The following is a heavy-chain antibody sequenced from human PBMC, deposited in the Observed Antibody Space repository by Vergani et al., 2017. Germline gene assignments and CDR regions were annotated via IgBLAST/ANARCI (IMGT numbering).Heavy chain of an antibody. CDR2: ISYDGSNK. J-gene: IGHJ4*02. CDR3: ARGGDGYNF. CDR1: GFTFSSYA. D-gene: IGHD5-24*01. Sequence: QVQLVESGGGVVQPGRSLRLSCAASGFTFSSYAMHWVRQAPGKGLEWVAVISYDGSNKYYEDSVKGRFTISRDNSKNTLYLQMNSLRAEDTAVYYCARGGDGYNFWGQGTLVTVSS. V-gene: IGHV3-30*04.